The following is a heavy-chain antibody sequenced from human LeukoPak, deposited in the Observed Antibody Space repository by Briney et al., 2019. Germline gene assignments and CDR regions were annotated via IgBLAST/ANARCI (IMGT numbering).Heavy chain of an antibody. J-gene: IGHJ4*02. CDR2: ISYDGSNK. CDR3: ARSVLGYDFWSGYFFDS. V-gene: IGHV3-30-3*01. Sequence: GGSLRLSCAASGFTFSSYAMHWVRQAPGKGLEWVAVISYDGSNKYYADSVKGRFTISRDSSKNTLFLQMNSLRAEDTAVYYCARSVLGYDFWSGYFFDSWGQGTLVTVSP. CDR1: GFTFSSYA. D-gene: IGHD3-3*01.